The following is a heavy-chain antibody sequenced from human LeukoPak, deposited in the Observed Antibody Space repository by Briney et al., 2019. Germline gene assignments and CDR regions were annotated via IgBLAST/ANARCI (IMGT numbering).Heavy chain of an antibody. D-gene: IGHD3-3*01. J-gene: IGHJ4*02. V-gene: IGHV3-23*01. Sequence: PGGSLRLSCAASGFTFSSYAMSWVRQAPGKGLEWVSAISGSGGSTYYADSVKGRFTISRDNSKNTLYLQMNSLRAEDTAVYYCAKEGTDFWSGYYTSPFDYWGQGTLVTVSS. CDR3: AKEGTDFWSGYYTSPFDY. CDR1: GFTFSSYA. CDR2: ISGSGGST.